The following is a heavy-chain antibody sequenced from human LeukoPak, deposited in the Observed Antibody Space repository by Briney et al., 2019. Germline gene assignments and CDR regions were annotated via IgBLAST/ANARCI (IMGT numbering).Heavy chain of an antibody. V-gene: IGHV3-23*01. Sequence: QTGGSLRLSCAASGFTLSSYEMNWVRQAPGKGLEWVSAISGSGGSTYFADSVKGRFTISRDIYKTTLHLQMNCLRAQDPAVYYCAKDRGWGSGTSKFDYWGQGTLVTVSS. CDR1: GFTLSSYE. D-gene: IGHD3-10*01. CDR2: ISGSGGST. J-gene: IGHJ4*02. CDR3: AKDRGWGSGTSKFDY.